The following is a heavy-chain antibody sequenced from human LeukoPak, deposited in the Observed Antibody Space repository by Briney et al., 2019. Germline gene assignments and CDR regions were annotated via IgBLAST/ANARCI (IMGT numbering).Heavy chain of an antibody. Sequence: SETLSLTCKVSDGYISSYYWHWIRQPPGKGLEWTGYIANGGVTTYSPSLQSRVTISVDTSNSQFSLKLASLTAADTAVYYCARERTRVTGWDFWGQGSLVTVSS. V-gene: IGHV4-59*01. J-gene: IGHJ4*02. CDR2: IANGGVT. CDR3: ARERTRVTGWDF. D-gene: IGHD2-2*01. CDR1: DGYISSYY.